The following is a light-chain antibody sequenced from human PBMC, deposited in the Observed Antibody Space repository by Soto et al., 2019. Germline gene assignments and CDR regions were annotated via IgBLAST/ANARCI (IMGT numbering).Light chain of an antibody. J-gene: IGKJ3*01. V-gene: IGKV3-11*01. CDR2: DSF. CDR3: QQRASWPIT. Sequence: EIVLTQTPATLSLSPGERATLSCRASQSIAGYLHWYQHRPGQAPRLLIYDSFNRATGIPARFSGSGSGTDFTLTISSLEPEDFAVYYCQQRASWPITFGPGTKVDIK. CDR1: QSIAGY.